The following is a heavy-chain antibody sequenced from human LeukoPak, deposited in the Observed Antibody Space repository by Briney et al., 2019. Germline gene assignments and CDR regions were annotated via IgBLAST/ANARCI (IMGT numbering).Heavy chain of an antibody. J-gene: IGHJ5*02. CDR3: ARRGYGGFLDWFDP. D-gene: IGHD4-23*01. Sequence: PSETLSLTCTVSGGSISSSTHYWGWIRQPPGKGLEWIVSIYYSGSTYYNPSLKSRVSISVDTSKNQFSLKLSSVTAADTAVYYCARRGYGGFLDWFDPWGQGILVTVSS. V-gene: IGHV4-39*01. CDR1: GGSISSSTHY. CDR2: IYYSGST.